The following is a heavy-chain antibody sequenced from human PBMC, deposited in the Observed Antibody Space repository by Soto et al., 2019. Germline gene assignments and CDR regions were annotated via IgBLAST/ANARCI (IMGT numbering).Heavy chain of an antibody. CDR3: AIVGNGIVSRWPLGSPSGMDV. CDR1: GGSFSGYY. Sequence: QVQLQQWGAGLLKPSETLSLTCAVYGGSFSGYYWTWIRQPPGNGLEWVGEIGHSGSATSSPSLKSRVPIPVDMSHILFSLRVSSVPAADKAVYYCAIVGNGIVSRWPLGSPSGMDVWGQGPTVTVSS. J-gene: IGHJ6*02. V-gene: IGHV4-34*01. CDR2: IGHSGSA. D-gene: IGHD2-15*01.